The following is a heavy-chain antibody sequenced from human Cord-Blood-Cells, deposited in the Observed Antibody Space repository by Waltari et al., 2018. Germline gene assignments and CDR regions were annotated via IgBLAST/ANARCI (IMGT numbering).Heavy chain of an antibody. D-gene: IGHD1-20*01. Sequence: QLQLQESGPGLVKPSETLSLTCTVSGGSISSSSYYWGWIRQPPGKGLEWIGSIYYSGRTYYNPSRKSRVTISVDTSKNQFSRKLSSVTAADTAVYYCARRHNWNYPDYWGQGTLVTVSS. CDR2: IYYSGRT. CDR1: GGSISSSSYY. V-gene: IGHV4-39*01. CDR3: ARRHNWNYPDY. J-gene: IGHJ4*02.